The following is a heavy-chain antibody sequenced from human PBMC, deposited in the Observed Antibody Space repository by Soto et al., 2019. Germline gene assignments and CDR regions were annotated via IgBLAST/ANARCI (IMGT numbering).Heavy chain of an antibody. J-gene: IGHJ6*02. D-gene: IGHD5-18*01. CDR1: GGSFSGYY. Sequence: PSETLSLTCAVYGGSFSGYYWSWIRQPPGKGLEWIGEINHSGSTNYNPSLKSRVTISVDTSKNQFSLKLSSVTAADTAVYYCARGNIGIQDYYYYGMDAWGQGTTVTVSS. V-gene: IGHV4-34*01. CDR3: ARGNIGIQDYYYYGMDA. CDR2: INHSGST.